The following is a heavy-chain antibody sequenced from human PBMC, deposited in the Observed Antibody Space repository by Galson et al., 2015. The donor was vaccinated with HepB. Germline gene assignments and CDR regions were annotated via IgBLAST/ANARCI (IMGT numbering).Heavy chain of an antibody. CDR2: INAGNGNT. Sequence: SVKVSCKASGYTFTDYAIHWVRQAPGQGLEWLGWINAGNGNTKLAQKFQDRVTITSDTSASTAYMDLSNLRSEDTAVYSCVRGHTITFGGVFVVPVYFDCWCQGTLVTVSS. CDR3: VRGHTITFGGVFVVPVYFDC. V-gene: IGHV1-3*01. D-gene: IGHD3-16*02. CDR1: GYTFTDYA. J-gene: IGHJ4*02.